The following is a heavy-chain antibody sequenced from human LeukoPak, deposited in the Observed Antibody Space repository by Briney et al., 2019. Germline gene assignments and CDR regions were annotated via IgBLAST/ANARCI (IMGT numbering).Heavy chain of an antibody. D-gene: IGHD5-18*01. Sequence: SETLSLTCTVSGGSISSYYWSWIRQPPGKGLEWIGYMYYSGSTNYNPFLKSRVTISVDTSNNQVSLKLSSVTAADTAVYYCARGGYSYYHGNFCYYNYMDVWGKGTTVTVSS. J-gene: IGHJ6*03. CDR3: ARGGYSYYHGNFCYYNYMDV. V-gene: IGHV4-59*01. CDR2: MYYSGST. CDR1: GGSISSYY.